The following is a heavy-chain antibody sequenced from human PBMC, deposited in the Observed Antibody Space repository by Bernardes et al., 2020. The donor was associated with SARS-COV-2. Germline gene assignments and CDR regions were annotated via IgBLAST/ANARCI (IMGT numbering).Heavy chain of an antibody. CDR1: GFIFTTYS. Sequence: GGSLRLSCVGSGFIFTTYSMSWVRQAPGKGLEWLLFISSGGDTIHDADSVRGRFTVSRDDAKNSVYLQMNSLRAEDTAVYYCARDCYSSSWYSGDYYYYYGMDVWGQGTTVTVSS. V-gene: IGHV3-48*01. CDR2: ISSGGDTI. D-gene: IGHD6-13*01. J-gene: IGHJ6*02. CDR3: ARDCYSSSWYSGDYYYYYGMDV.